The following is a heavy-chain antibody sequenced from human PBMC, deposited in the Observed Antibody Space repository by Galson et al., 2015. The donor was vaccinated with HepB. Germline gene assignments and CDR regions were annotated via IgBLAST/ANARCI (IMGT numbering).Heavy chain of an antibody. Sequence: SLRLSCAASGFTFSSYSMNWVRQAPGKGLEWVSSISSSSSYIYYADSVKGRFTISRDNAKNSLYLQMNSLRAEDTAVYYCARQALGYCSGGSCYFFEDYYYYGMDVWGQGTTVTVSS. CDR1: GFTFSSYS. D-gene: IGHD2-15*01. CDR2: ISSSSSYI. CDR3: ARQALGYCSGGSCYFFEDYYYYGMDV. J-gene: IGHJ6*02. V-gene: IGHV3-21*01.